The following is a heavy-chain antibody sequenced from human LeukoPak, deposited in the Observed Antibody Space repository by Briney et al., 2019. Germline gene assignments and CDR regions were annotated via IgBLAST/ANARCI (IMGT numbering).Heavy chain of an antibody. Sequence: ASVKVSCKASGYTFTSYAMNWVRQAPGQGLEWMGWINPNSGGTNYAQKFQGRVTMTRDTSISTAYMELSRLRSDDTAVYYCAGARVTWIWTLGDYWGQGTLVTVSS. CDR3: AGARVTWIWTLGDY. J-gene: IGHJ4*02. CDR1: GYTFTSYA. D-gene: IGHD5-12*01. CDR2: INPNSGGT. V-gene: IGHV1-2*02.